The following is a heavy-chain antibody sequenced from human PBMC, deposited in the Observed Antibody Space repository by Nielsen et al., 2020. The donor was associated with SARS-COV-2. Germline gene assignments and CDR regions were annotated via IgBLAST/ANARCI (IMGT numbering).Heavy chain of an antibody. V-gene: IGHV1-46*01. Sequence: ASVKVSCKASGYTFTSYYMHWVRQAPGQGLEWMGVINPSGGSTNYAQKFQGRLTMTTDTSTSTAYMELRSLRSDDTAVYYCARHDVDLAMGLYFFDYWGQGTLVTVSS. CDR2: INPSGGST. D-gene: IGHD5-18*01. J-gene: IGHJ4*02. CDR1: GYTFTSYY. CDR3: ARHDVDLAMGLYFFDY.